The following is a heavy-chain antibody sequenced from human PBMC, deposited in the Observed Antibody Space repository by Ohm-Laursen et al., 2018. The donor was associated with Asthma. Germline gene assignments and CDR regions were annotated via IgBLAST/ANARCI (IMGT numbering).Heavy chain of an antibody. CDR2: IYSGGST. D-gene: IGHD5-24*01. V-gene: IGHV3-53*01. CDR3: ARGNLEGLQ. CDR1: GFTVSSNY. Sequence: GSLRLSCTASGFTVSSNYMSWVRQAPGKGLEWVSVIYSGGSTYYADSVKGRFTISRDDAKNTLYLQMNSLRADDSAVYYCARGNLEGLQWGQGTLVTVSS. J-gene: IGHJ4*02.